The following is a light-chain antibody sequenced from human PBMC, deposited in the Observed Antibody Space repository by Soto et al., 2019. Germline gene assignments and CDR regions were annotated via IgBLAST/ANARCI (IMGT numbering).Light chain of an antibody. J-gene: IGLJ1*01. Sequence: SALTEPPSASGSRGQSVTIYCTGTSSDVGGYNYVSWYQQHPGKAPKLMIYEVSKRPSGVPDRFSGSKSGNTASLTVSGLQAEDEADYYCSSYAGSNNFVFGTGTKVTVL. CDR2: EVS. CDR1: SSDVGGYNY. CDR3: SSYAGSNNFV. V-gene: IGLV2-8*01.